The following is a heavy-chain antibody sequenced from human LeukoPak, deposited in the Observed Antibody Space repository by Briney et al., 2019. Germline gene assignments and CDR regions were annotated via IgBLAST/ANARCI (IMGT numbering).Heavy chain of an antibody. CDR2: ISSNGGST. J-gene: IGHJ4*02. Sequence: GGSLRLSCAASGFTFSSYAMHWVRQAPGKGLEYVSAISSNGGSTYYANSVKGRFTISRDNAKNSLYLQMNSLRAEDTAVYYCARPLSSSTSCYDYWGQGTLVTVSS. CDR1: GFTFSSYA. CDR3: ARPLSSSTSCYDY. V-gene: IGHV3-64*01. D-gene: IGHD2-2*01.